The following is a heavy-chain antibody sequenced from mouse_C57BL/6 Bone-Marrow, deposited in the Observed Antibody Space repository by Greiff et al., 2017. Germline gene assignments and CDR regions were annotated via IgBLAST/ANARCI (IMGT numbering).Heavy chain of an antibody. D-gene: IGHD1-1*01. Sequence: EVHLVESGGGLVKPGGSLKLSCAASGFTFSSYAMSWVRQTPEKRLEWVATISDGGSHTYYPDTVKGRFTISRDNAKNNLYLQMSHLKSEDTAMYYCANYGSSRYWYFDVWGTGTTVTVSS. CDR2: ISDGGSHT. CDR1: GFTFSSYA. CDR3: ANYGSSRYWYFDV. J-gene: IGHJ1*03. V-gene: IGHV5-4*01.